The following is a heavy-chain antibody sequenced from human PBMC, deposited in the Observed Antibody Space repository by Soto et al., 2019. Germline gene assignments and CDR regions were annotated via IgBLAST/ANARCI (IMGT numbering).Heavy chain of an antibody. V-gene: IGHV3-23*01. CDR1: GFTFSSYA. CDR3: AKEGATSLYYFDY. D-gene: IGHD5-12*01. CDR2: ISGRGLTT. Sequence: VQLLESGGGLVQPGGSLGLSCAASGFTFSSYAMSWVRQAPGKGLEWVSTISGRGLTTYLADSVKGRFTISRDNSKSTLHLQMNSLRAEDTAVYYCAKEGATSLYYFDYWGQGTLVYISS. J-gene: IGHJ4*02.